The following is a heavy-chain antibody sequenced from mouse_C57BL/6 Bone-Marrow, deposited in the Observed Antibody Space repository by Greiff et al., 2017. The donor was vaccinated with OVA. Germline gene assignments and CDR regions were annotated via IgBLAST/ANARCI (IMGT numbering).Heavy chain of an antibody. CDR1: GYTFTDYE. V-gene: IGHV1-15*01. CDR2: IDPETGGT. CDR3: TRSEYYGSRRGYWYFDV. D-gene: IGHD1-1*01. Sequence: QVQLKESGAELVRPGASVTLSCKASGYTFTDYEMHWVKQTPVHGLEWIGAIDPETGGTAYNQKFKGKAILTADKSSSTAYMELRSLTSEDSAVYYCTRSEYYGSRRGYWYFDVWGTGTTVTVSS. J-gene: IGHJ1*03.